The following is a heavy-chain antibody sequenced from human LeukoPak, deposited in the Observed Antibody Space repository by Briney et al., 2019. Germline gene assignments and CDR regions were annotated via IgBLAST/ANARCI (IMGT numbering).Heavy chain of an antibody. CDR1: GFTFSSYA. Sequence: PGRSLRLSCAASGFTFSSYAMHWVRQAPGKGLEWVSGISGSGDSTYYADSVKGRFTISRDNSKNTLYLQMNSLRAEDTAVYYCARRSGIAVAGAFDYWGQGTLVTVSS. V-gene: IGHV3-23*01. J-gene: IGHJ4*02. D-gene: IGHD6-19*01. CDR3: ARRSGIAVAGAFDY. CDR2: ISGSGDST.